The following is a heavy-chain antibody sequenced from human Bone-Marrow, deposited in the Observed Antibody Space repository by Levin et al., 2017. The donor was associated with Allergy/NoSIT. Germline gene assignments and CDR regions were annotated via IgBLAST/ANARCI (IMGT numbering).Heavy chain of an antibody. CDR2: ISYDGTNK. J-gene: IGHJ4*02. D-gene: IGHD3-16*02. V-gene: IGHV3-30*18. CDR1: GFTFGNYG. CDR3: AKQFLHSRYLDN. Sequence: GESLKISCTASGFTFGNYGMHWVRQAPGKGLEWVALISYDGTNKHYADSVKGRFTISRDASKNTLFLQMDTLRADDTAIYYCAKQFLHSRYLDNWGQGNLVTVSS.